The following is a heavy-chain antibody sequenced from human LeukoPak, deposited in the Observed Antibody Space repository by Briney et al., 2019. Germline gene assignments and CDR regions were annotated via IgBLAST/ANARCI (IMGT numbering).Heavy chain of an antibody. Sequence: SETLSLTCTVSGGPISSSSYYWSWIRQPPGKGLEWIGYIYYSGSTNYNPSLKSRVTTSVDTSKNQFSLKLSSVTAADTAVYYCARGVGDGMATWYYFDYWGQGTLVTVSS. V-gene: IGHV4-61*01. J-gene: IGHJ4*02. D-gene: IGHD5-24*01. CDR1: GGPISSSSYY. CDR2: IYYSGST. CDR3: ARGVGDGMATWYYFDY.